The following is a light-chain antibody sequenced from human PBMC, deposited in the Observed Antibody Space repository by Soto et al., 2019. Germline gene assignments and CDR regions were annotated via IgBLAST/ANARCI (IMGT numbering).Light chain of an antibody. CDR1: SGSVSTNHF. Sequence: QTVVTQEPSFPVSPGRSVTLTCGLSSGSVSTNHFPSWYQQTPGQAPRTLIYSTNIRSSGVPDRFSGSILGNKAALTITGAQADDESDYYCVLYMGSGISVFGGGTKLTVL. CDR3: VLYMGSGISV. V-gene: IGLV8-61*01. J-gene: IGLJ2*01. CDR2: STN.